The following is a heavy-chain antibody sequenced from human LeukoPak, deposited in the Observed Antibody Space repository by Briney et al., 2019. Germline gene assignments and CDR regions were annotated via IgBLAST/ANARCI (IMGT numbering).Heavy chain of an antibody. CDR1: GGTFSSYA. Sequence: SVKVSCKASGGTFSSYAISWVRQAPGQGLEWMGGIIPIFGTANYAQKFQGRVTITADESTSTAYMELSSLRSEDTAVYYCARDWDRGDYYDSSGYYSRVYYYGMDVWGQGTTVTVSS. V-gene: IGHV1-69*13. J-gene: IGHJ6*02. D-gene: IGHD3-22*01. CDR3: ARDWDRGDYYDSSGYYSRVYYYGMDV. CDR2: IIPIFGTA.